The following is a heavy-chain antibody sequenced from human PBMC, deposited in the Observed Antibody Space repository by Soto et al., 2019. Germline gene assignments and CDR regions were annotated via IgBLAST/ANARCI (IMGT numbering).Heavy chain of an antibody. CDR3: AKGLYCGGDCYPNWYFDL. J-gene: IGHJ2*01. CDR2: ISDSGGST. V-gene: IGHV3-23*01. Sequence: EVQLLESGGGLVQPGGSLRLSCAASGFTFSSYAMSWVRQAPGKGLQWVAGISDSGGSTYYADSVKGRFTLTRDNSKNTLYGQMNSLRADDTAVYYCAKGLYCGGDCYPNWYFDLWGRGTLVTVSS. CDR1: GFTFSSYA. D-gene: IGHD2-21*01.